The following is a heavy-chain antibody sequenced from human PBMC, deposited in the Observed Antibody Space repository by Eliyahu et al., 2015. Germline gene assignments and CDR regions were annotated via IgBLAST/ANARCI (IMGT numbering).Heavy chain of an antibody. V-gene: IGHV2-70*15. Sequence: QVTLRESGPALVKPTQTLTLTCTFSGFSLSTSGMCVSWIRQPPGKALEWLARIDWDDDKYYSTSLKTRLTISKDTSKNQVVLTMTNMDPVDTATYYCARMVIAARGGVLYYYYGMDVWGQGTTVTVSS. J-gene: IGHJ6*02. CDR2: IDWDDDK. CDR1: GFSLSTSGMC. CDR3: ARMVIAARGGVLYYYYGMDV. D-gene: IGHD6-6*01.